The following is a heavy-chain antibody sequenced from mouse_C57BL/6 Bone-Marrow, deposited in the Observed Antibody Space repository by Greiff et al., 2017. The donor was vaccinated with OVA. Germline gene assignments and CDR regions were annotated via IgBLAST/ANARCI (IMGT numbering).Heavy chain of an antibody. CDR2: IHPNSGST. V-gene: IGHV1-64*01. CDR1: GYTFTSYW. J-gene: IGHJ3*01. Sequence: QVQLQQPGAELVKPGASVKLSCKASGYTFTSYWMHWVKQRPGQGLEWIGLIHPNSGSTNYNEKFKSKATLTVDKSSSTAYMQLSSLTSEDSAVYYCGRLDGYYSWFACWGQGTLVTVSA. D-gene: IGHD2-3*01. CDR3: GRLDGYYSWFAC.